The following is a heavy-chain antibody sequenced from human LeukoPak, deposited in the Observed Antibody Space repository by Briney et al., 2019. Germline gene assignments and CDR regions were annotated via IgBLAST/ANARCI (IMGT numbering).Heavy chain of an antibody. D-gene: IGHD6-19*01. Sequence: SETLSLTCTVSGGSISNYYWSWIRQPAGKGLEWIGRIYSSGDTYYNPSLKSRVTMSVDTSKNQFSLKLTSMTAADTAVYYCARESQYAGVWYEDYWGQGTLVTVSS. CDR1: GGSISNYY. CDR3: ARESQYAGVWYEDY. V-gene: IGHV4-4*07. J-gene: IGHJ4*02. CDR2: IYSSGDT.